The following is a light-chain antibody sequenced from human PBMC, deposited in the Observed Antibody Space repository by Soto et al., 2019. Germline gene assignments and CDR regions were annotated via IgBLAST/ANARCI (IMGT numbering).Light chain of an antibody. J-gene: IGKJ1*01. CDR2: AAS. CDR3: QQSYSTPRT. V-gene: IGKV1-39*01. CDR1: QSISRY. Sequence: DIQMTQSPASLSASVGDRVTITCRASQSISRYLNCYQQKPGKAPKLLIYAASSLQSVVPSRFSGSGSGTDFTLTISSLQPEDFATYYCQQSYSTPRTFGQGTKVEI.